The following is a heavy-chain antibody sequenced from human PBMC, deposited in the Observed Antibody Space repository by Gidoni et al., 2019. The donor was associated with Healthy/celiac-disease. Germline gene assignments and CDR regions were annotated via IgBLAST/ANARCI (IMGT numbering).Heavy chain of an antibody. CDR2: MSGSGGST. D-gene: IGHD5-18*01. J-gene: IGHJ4*02. Sequence: EVQLLESGGGLVQPGGSLRLSCAAAEFTLSSYAMCGVRQAPGKGLEWVSAMSGSGGSTYYADAVKGRFTISRDNSKNTLYLQMNSLRAEDTAVYYCAKEGYVDTAMVDPDYWGQGTLVTVSS. CDR1: EFTLSSYA. CDR3: AKEGYVDTAMVDPDY. V-gene: IGHV3-23*01.